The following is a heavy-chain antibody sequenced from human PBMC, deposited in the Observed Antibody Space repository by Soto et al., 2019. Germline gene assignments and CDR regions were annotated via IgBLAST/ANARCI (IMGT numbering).Heavy chain of an antibody. V-gene: IGHV3-30-3*01. D-gene: IGHD3-3*01. J-gene: IGHJ5*02. CDR2: ISYDGSNK. CDR3: ARDPTIFGVVPGRDWFDP. CDR1: GFTFSSYA. Sequence: GGSLRLSCAASGFTFSSYAMHWVRQAPGKGLEWVAVISYDGSNKYYADSVKGRFTISRDNSKNTLYLQMNSLRAEDTAVYYCARDPTIFGVVPGRDWFDPWGQGTLVTVSS.